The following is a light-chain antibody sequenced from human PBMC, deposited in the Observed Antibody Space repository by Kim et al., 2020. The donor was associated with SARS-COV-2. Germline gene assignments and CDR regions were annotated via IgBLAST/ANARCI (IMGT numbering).Light chain of an antibody. J-gene: IGKJ4*01. CDR3: QQRNSWPPAVT. CDR1: HNIDTY. Sequence: SPGERATLSCMASHNIDTYLAWYQQRPGQAPRLLVYDASNRATGVPDRFSGSGSGTDFTLTISSLEPEDFSIYYCQQRNSWPPAVTFGGGTKLEI. V-gene: IGKV3-11*01. CDR2: DAS.